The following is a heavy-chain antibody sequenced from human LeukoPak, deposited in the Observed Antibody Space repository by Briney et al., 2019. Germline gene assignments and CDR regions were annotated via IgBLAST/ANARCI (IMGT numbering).Heavy chain of an antibody. CDR1: GFTVSNNY. D-gene: IGHD2-21*01. CDR2: IYSGGST. Sequence: AGGSLRLSFAAPGFTVSNNYMTWVRQAPGKGLEWVSLIYSGGSTYYADSVKGRFTISRDNSKNTVYLQMNSLRAEDTAVYYCARNIPVTRWGYWGQGTLVTVSS. CDR3: ARNIPVTRWGY. V-gene: IGHV3-66*01. J-gene: IGHJ4*02.